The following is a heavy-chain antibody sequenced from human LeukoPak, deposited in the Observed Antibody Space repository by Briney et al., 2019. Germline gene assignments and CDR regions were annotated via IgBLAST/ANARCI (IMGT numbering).Heavy chain of an antibody. CDR2: ISYDGRHK. J-gene: IGHJ5*02. CDR1: GFTFSGYD. V-gene: IGHV3-30*18. D-gene: IGHD1-7*01. CDR3: AKADDGNYPPHH. Sequence: PGRSLRLSCAASGFTFSGYDIHWVRQAPGKGLEWVALISYDGRHKYYADSVQGRFTISRDNSKNTLYLQMNSLRVEDTAVCYCAKADDGNYPPHHWGQGTLVTVSS.